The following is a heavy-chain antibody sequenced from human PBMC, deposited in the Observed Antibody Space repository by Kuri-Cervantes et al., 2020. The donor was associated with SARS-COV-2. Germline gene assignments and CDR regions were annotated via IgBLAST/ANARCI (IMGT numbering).Heavy chain of an antibody. CDR3: ARERGIYDSSGYYYT. Sequence: SVKVSCKASGGTFSSYAISWVRQAPGQGLEWMGGFIPIFGTANYGQKFQGRVTITADESTSTAYMELSSLRSEDTAVYYCARERGIYDSSGYYYTWGQGTLVTVSS. V-gene: IGHV1-69*13. CDR2: FIPIFGTA. D-gene: IGHD3-22*01. J-gene: IGHJ4*02. CDR1: GGTFSSYA.